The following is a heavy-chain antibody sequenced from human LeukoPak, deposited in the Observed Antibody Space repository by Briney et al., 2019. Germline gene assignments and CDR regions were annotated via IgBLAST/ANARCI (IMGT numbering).Heavy chain of an antibody. V-gene: IGHV3-23*01. CDR2: ISGSGDST. J-gene: IGHJ6*03. CDR3: ASVPKLEPLYYYYYYMDV. Sequence: GGSLRLSCEASGFTFSTYAMSWVRRAPGKGLEWVSGISGSGDSTYYADSVKGRFTISRDNSENTLYLQMNSLRAEDTAVYYCASVPKLEPLYYYYYYMDVWGKGTTVTVSS. D-gene: IGHD1-1*01. CDR1: GFTFSTYA.